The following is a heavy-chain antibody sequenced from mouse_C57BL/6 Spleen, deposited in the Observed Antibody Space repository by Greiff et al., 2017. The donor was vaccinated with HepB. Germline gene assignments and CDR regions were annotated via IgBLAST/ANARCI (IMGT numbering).Heavy chain of an antibody. CDR1: GYSITSGYD. CDR2: ISYSGST. CDR3: ARGDYSNFYWYFDV. V-gene: IGHV3-1*01. D-gene: IGHD2-5*01. J-gene: IGHJ1*03. Sequence: EVKLQESGPGMVKPSQSLSLTCTVTGYSITSGYDWHWIRHFPGNKLEWMGYISYSGSTNYNPSLKSRISITHDTSKNHFFLKLNSVTTEDTATYYCARGDYSNFYWYFDVWGTGTTVTVSS.